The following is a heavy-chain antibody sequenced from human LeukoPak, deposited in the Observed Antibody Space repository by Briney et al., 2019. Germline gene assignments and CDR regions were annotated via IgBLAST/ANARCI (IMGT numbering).Heavy chain of an antibody. D-gene: IGHD5-18*01. J-gene: IGHJ3*02. CDR2: INPNGITT. CDR1: GFIFRNYW. V-gene: IGHV3-74*01. Sequence: GGSLRLSCAASGFIFRNYWMHWVRQAPGKGLVWVARINPNGITTTYTDSVKGRFTISRDNAKNTLYLQMNSLRAEDTAVYYCAKDSRDGYSYGNAFDIWGQGTMVTVSS. CDR3: AKDSRDGYSYGNAFDI.